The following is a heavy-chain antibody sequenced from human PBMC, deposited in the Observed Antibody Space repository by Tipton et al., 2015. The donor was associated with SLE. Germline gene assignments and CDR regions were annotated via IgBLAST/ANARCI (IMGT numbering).Heavy chain of an antibody. CDR2: INHSGST. D-gene: IGHD2-21*01. CDR1: GFTFSSYE. Sequence: LRLSCAASGFTFSSYEMNWVRQAPGKGLEWIGEINHSGSTNYNPSLKSRVTISVDTSKNQFSLKLSSVTAPDTAVYYCARGESGGDRWYFALWGRGTLVTVSS. J-gene: IGHJ2*01. CDR3: ARGESGGDRWYFAL. V-gene: IGHV4-34*01.